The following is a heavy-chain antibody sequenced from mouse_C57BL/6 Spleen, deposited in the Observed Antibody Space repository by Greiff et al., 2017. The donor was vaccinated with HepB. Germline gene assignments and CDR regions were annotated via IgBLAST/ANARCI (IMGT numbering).Heavy chain of an antibody. Sequence: QVQLKQSGAELVRPGASVTLSCKASGYTFTDYDMHWVKQTPVHGLEWIGAIDPETGGTAYNQKFKGKAILTADKSSSTAYMELRSLTSEDSAVYYCAREGYGIYWYIDGWGKGTPVTVSS. CDR1: GYTFTDYD. J-gene: IGHJ1*03. V-gene: IGHV1-15*01. D-gene: IGHD2-2*01. CDR3: AREGYGIYWYIDG. CDR2: IDPETGGT.